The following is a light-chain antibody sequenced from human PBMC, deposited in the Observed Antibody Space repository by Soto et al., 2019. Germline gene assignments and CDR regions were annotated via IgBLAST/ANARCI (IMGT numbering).Light chain of an antibody. CDR2: GAS. V-gene: IGKV3-20*01. CDR3: QQYGSSPFT. Sequence: EIVMTQSPATLSVSPGEGATLSCRASQSVSSNYLAWYQQKPGQAPRLLIHGASSRATGIPDRFSGSGSGTDFTLTISRLEPEDFAVYYCQQYGSSPFTFGPGTKVDIK. J-gene: IGKJ3*01. CDR1: QSVSSNY.